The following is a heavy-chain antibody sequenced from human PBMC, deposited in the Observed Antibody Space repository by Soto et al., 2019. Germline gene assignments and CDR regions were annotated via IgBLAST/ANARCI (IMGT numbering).Heavy chain of an antibody. V-gene: IGHV5-10-1*01. Sequence: PGESLKISCKGSGYSFTSYWISWVRQMSGKGLEWMGRIDPSDSYTNYSPSFQGHVTISADKSISTAYLQWSSLRASDTAMYYCARRCSSTSCQFYYYGMDVWGQGTTVTVSS. J-gene: IGHJ6*02. D-gene: IGHD2-2*01. CDR2: IDPSDSYT. CDR3: ARRCSSTSCQFYYYGMDV. CDR1: GYSFTSYW.